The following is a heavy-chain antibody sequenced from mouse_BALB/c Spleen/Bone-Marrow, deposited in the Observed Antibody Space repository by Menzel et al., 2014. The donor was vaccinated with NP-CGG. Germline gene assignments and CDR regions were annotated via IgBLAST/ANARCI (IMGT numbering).Heavy chain of an antibody. CDR2: INPGSGGT. CDR1: GYAFTNYL. V-gene: IGHV1-54*01. J-gene: IGHJ4*01. CDR3: ARRGYAMAC. Sequence: QVHLLVSSAEPGRPGPAVKVSCKPSGYAFTNYLIEWVKQRPGQGLEWIGVINPGSGGTNYNEKFKGKATLTADKSSSTAYRQLSRLTSDAYAVYFCARRGYAMACWGQGTSVTVSS.